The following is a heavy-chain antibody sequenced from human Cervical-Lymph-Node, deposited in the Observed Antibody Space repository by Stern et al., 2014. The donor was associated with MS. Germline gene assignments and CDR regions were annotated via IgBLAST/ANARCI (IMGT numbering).Heavy chain of an antibody. Sequence: VQLVESGGGVVQPGRSLRLSCAASGFTFSAYGMHWVRQAPGKGLEWVAVTWNDGSDKYYAASVKGRFTISRDNSENTLYLQMSGLRAEDRVVYHCARFGPQYVLDVGGQGPTVTVS. J-gene: IGHJ6*02. V-gene: IGHV3-33*01. D-gene: IGHD3-16*01. CDR1: GFTFSAYG. CDR2: TWNDGSDK. CDR3: ARFGPQYVLDV.